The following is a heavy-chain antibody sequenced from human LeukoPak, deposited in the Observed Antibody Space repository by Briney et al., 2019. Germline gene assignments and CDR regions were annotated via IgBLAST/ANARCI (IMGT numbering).Heavy chain of an antibody. Sequence: KPSETLSLTCAVYGGSFSGYYWSWIRQPPGKGLEWIGEINHSGSTNYNPSLKSRVTISVDTSKNHFSLKLSSVTAADTAVYYCARGGYITMVRGVTRRFDYWGQGTLVTVSS. J-gene: IGHJ4*02. V-gene: IGHV4-34*01. CDR3: ARGGYITMVRGVTRRFDY. CDR2: INHSGST. CDR1: GGSFSGYY. D-gene: IGHD3-10*01.